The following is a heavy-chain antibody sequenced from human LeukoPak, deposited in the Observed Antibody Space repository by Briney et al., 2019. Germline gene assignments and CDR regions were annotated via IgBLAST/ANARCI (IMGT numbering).Heavy chain of an antibody. V-gene: IGHV3-23*01. Sequence: GGSLRLSCAASGFIFSSYAMSWVRQAPGKGLEWVSAISGSGGSTYYADSVKGRFTISRDNSKNTLYLQMNSLRAEDTAVYYCAKDLSGLPGYYYGMDVWGQGTTVTVSS. CDR1: GFIFSSYA. CDR2: ISGSGGST. CDR3: AKDLSGLPGYYYGMDV. J-gene: IGHJ6*02. D-gene: IGHD3-10*01.